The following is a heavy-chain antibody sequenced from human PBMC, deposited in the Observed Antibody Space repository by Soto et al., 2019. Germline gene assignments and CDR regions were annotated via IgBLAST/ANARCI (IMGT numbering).Heavy chain of an antibody. D-gene: IGHD6-19*01. CDR3: AKPAGGTGWNSV. CDR2: ISGSTLST. Sequence: VGSLRLSFADSGFPLSSYAMSWVRQAPLKGLQWVSTISGSTLSTYYTDSVTGRFTVSRDNSKNTLYLQMDSLRAEGTAVYFCAKPAGGTGWNSVWGHGALVT. J-gene: IGHJ4*01. V-gene: IGHV3-23*01. CDR1: GFPLSSYA.